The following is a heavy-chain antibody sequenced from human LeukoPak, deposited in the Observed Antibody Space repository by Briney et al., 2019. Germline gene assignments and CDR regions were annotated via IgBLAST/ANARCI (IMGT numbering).Heavy chain of an antibody. V-gene: IGHV1-3*03. D-gene: IGHD3-10*01. Sequence: ASVKVSCKASGYTFTSYAMHWVRQAPGQRLEWMGWINAGNGNTKYSQEFQGRVTITRDTSASTAYMELSSLRSEDTAVYYCARAVTMVRGVLNWFDPWGQGTLVTVSS. J-gene: IGHJ5*02. CDR1: GYTFTSYA. CDR3: ARAVTMVRGVLNWFDP. CDR2: INAGNGNT.